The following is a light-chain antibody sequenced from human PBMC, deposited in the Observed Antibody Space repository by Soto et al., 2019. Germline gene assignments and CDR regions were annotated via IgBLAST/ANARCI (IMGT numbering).Light chain of an antibody. Sequence: QSALTQPPSASGTPGQRVTISCSGSSSNIGSNTVNWYQHLPGTAPKLLIYSDNQRPSGVPDRFSGSKSGTSASLAISGLQSEDEADYYCSAWDDSLNGRSVFGTGTKSPS. J-gene: IGLJ1*01. CDR1: SSNIGSNT. CDR3: SAWDDSLNGRSV. V-gene: IGLV1-44*01. CDR2: SDN.